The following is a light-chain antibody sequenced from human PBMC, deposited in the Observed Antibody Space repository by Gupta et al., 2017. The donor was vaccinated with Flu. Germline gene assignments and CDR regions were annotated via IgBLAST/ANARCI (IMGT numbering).Light chain of an antibody. CDR2: DVS. V-gene: IGLV2-14*01. Sequence: SALTQPASVSGSPGPSITISCTGTSSDVGGYNYVSLYQQHPGKAPKLMIYDVSKRPSVVSTRFSGSKSGNTASLTISGLQEEDEADYYCSADTSSSTLVFGGGTKLTVL. CDR3: SADTSSSTLV. CDR1: SSDVGGYNY. J-gene: IGLJ2*01.